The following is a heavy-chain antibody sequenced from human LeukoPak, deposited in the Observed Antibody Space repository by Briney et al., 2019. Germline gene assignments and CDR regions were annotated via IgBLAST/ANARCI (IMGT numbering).Heavy chain of an antibody. CDR2: ISYDGRNK. D-gene: IGHD6-19*01. Sequence: GGSLRLSCAASGFTFSSYAMHWVRQAPGKGLEWVAVISYDGRNKYYADSVKGRFTISRDNSKNTLYLQMNSLRAEDTAVYYCARDTDSWHSSGWDYWGQGTLVTVSS. V-gene: IGHV3-30-3*01. CDR3: ARDTDSWHSSGWDY. CDR1: GFTFSSYA. J-gene: IGHJ4*02.